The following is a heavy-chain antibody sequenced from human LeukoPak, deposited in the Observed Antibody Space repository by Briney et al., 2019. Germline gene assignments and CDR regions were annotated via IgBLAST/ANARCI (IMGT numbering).Heavy chain of an antibody. CDR2: IYYSGST. CDR1: GGSISSYY. D-gene: IGHD3-9*01. J-gene: IGHJ6*02. Sequence: SETLSLTCTVSGGSISSYYWSWIRQPPGKGLEWIGYIYYSGSTNYNPSLKSRVTISVDTSKNQFSLKLGSVTAADTAVYYCARDSNRYFDWLLYPSYGMDVWGQGTTVTVSS. V-gene: IGHV4-59*01. CDR3: ARDSNRYFDWLLYPSYGMDV.